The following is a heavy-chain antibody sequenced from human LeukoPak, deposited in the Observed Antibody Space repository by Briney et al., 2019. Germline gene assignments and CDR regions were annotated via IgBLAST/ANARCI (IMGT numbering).Heavy chain of an antibody. CDR1: GYTFTSYG. Sequence: ASVKVSCKASGYTFTSYGISWVRQAPGQGLEWMGWISAYNGNTNYAQKLQGRVTMTTDTSTSTAYMELRSLRSDDTAVYYCAKDNGGVAGATRDASDIWGQGTMVTVSS. CDR3: AKDNGGVAGATRDASDI. V-gene: IGHV1-18*01. J-gene: IGHJ3*02. D-gene: IGHD1-26*01. CDR2: ISAYNGNT.